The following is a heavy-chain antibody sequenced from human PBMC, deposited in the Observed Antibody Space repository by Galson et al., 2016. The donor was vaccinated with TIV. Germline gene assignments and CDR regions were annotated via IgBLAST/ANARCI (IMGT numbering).Heavy chain of an antibody. CDR1: GFNVSINY. Sequence: SLRLSCAASGFNVSINYMTWVRQAPGKGLDWVSIITSDGSTNYADSVNGRFTISRDKSKNTVYLQMNSLRAEDTAVYYCVRERRYCGGDCYLYYYYGMDVWGQGTTVTVSS. CDR3: VRERRYCGGDCYLYYYYGMDV. D-gene: IGHD2-21*02. CDR2: ITSDGST. V-gene: IGHV3-66*02. J-gene: IGHJ6*02.